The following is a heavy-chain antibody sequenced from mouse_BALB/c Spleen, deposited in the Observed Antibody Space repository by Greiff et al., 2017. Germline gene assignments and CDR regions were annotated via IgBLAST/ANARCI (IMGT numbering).Heavy chain of an antibody. Sequence: EVKLMESGGGLVKPGGSLKLSCAASGFTFSDYYMYWVRQTPEKRLEWVATISDGGSYTYYPDSVKGRFTISRDNAKNNLYLQMSSLKSEDTAMYYCARGSYCGYDVYYYAMDYWGQGTSVTVSS. CDR3: ARGSYCGYDVYYYAMDY. D-gene: IGHD2-14*01. CDR2: ISDGGSYT. V-gene: IGHV5-4*02. CDR1: GFTFSDYY. J-gene: IGHJ4*01.